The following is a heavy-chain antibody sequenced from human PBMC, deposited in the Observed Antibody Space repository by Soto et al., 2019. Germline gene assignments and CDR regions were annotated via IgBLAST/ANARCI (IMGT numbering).Heavy chain of an antibody. Sequence: EVQLVESGGGLVQPGGSLRLSCAASGFTSSSYWIHWVRQAPGKGLVWVSRISNDGSSTNYADSVKGRFTISRDNAKNTVYLQMNSLRAEDTAVYYCARDTYYYDSRDQFSADAFDIWGQGTMVTVSS. V-gene: IGHV3-74*01. CDR3: ARDTYYYDSRDQFSADAFDI. CDR2: ISNDGSST. D-gene: IGHD3-22*01. J-gene: IGHJ3*02. CDR1: GFTSSSYW.